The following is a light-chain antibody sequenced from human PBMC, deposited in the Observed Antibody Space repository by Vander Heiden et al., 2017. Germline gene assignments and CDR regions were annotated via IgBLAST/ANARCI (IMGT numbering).Light chain of an antibody. V-gene: IGKV2-28*01. CDR2: LGS. CDR1: QSLLHSNGYNY. J-gene: IGKJ3*01. CDR3: MQALQTPA. Sequence: DIVMTQSPLSLPVTPGEPASISCRSSQSLLHSNGYNYLDWYLQKPGQSPQLLIYLGSNRASGVPDRFSGSGSGTDFTLKISRVEAEDVGVYYCMQALQTPAFGHGIKVYIK.